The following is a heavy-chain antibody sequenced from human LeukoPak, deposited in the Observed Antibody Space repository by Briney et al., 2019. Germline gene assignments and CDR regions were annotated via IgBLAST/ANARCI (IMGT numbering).Heavy chain of an antibody. Sequence: PGGSLRLSCAASGFTFTIHAVHWVRQAPGKGLEWVAVTDGTNKFYSDSVRGRFTISGDTSKNTIYLQMNSLRAEDTAVYYCARVRDPEYYYGSGRVNWFDPWGQGTLVTVSS. V-gene: IGHV3-30-3*01. CDR1: GFTFTIHA. CDR2: TDGTNK. CDR3: ARVRDPEYYYGSGRVNWFDP. J-gene: IGHJ5*02. D-gene: IGHD3-10*01.